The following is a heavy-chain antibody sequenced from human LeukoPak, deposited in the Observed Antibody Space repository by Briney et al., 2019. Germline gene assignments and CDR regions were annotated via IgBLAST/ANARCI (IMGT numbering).Heavy chain of an antibody. CDR3: ARYVQQLVETGYSFYYMDV. V-gene: IGHV4-61*02. CDR1: GGSISSGSYY. CDR2: IYTSGST. J-gene: IGHJ6*03. Sequence: SQTLSLTCTVSGGSISSGSYYWSWIRQPAGKGLEWIGRIYTSGSTNYNPSLKSRVTISVDTSKNQFSLKLSSVTAADTAVYYCARYVQQLVETGYSFYYMDVWGKGTTVTVSS. D-gene: IGHD6-6*01.